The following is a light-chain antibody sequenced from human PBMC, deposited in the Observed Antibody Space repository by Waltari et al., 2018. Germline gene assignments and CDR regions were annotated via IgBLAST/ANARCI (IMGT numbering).Light chain of an antibody. V-gene: IGLV2-14*03. J-gene: IGLJ1*01. Sequence: SALTQPASVSGSPGQSITISCTGTSSAVGGSNYVSWYRQHPGKAPKLMIYAVSNRPSGVSNRFSGSKSGNTASLTISGLQAEDEADYYCSSYSSSSTRVFGTGTKVTVL. CDR2: AVS. CDR3: SSYSSSSTRV. CDR1: SSAVGGSNY.